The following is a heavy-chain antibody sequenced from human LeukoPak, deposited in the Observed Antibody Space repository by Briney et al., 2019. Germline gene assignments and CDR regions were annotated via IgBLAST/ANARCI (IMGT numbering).Heavy chain of an antibody. CDR3: ASMYYYDSSCYYYGAFDI. V-gene: IGHV4-59*01. D-gene: IGHD3-22*01. Sequence: SETLSLTCTVSGGSISSYYWSWIRQPPGKGLEWIGYIYYSGSTNYNPSLKSRVTISVDTSKNQFSLKLSSVTAADTAVYYCASMYYYDSSCYYYGAFDIWGQGTMVTVSS. CDR1: GGSISSYY. CDR2: IYYSGST. J-gene: IGHJ3*02.